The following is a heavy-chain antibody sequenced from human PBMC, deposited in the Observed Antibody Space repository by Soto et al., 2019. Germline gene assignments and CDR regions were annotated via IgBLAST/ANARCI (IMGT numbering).Heavy chain of an antibody. CDR3: AKDPRRGAVAVYFDY. Sequence: GGSLRLSCAASGFTFDDYAMHWVWQAPGKGLEWVSGISWNSGSIGYADSVKGRFTISRDNAKNSLYLQMNSLRAEDTALYYCAKDPRRGAVAVYFDYWGQGTLVTVSS. J-gene: IGHJ4*02. CDR2: ISWNSGSI. CDR1: GFTFDDYA. V-gene: IGHV3-9*01. D-gene: IGHD6-19*01.